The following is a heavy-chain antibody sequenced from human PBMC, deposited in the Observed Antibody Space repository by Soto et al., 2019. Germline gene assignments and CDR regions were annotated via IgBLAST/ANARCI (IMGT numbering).Heavy chain of an antibody. CDR2: SRNKVIGYTT. CDR3: ASVAPPFAD. J-gene: IGHJ4*02. Sequence: EVQLVQSGGGLVQPGGSLRLSCAASGLTLSDHYMDWVRQTPGKGLEWIGRSRNKVIGYTTEYAASVKGSFTIARDDSKHSLYLQMNSLRTDDTAVYYCASVAPPFADWGQRTLVTVSS. V-gene: IGHV3-72*01. CDR1: GLTLSDHY. D-gene: IGHD5-12*01.